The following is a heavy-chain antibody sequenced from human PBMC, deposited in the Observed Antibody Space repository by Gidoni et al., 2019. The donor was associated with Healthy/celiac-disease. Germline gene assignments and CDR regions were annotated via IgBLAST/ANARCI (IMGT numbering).Heavy chain of an antibody. V-gene: IGHV3-33*01. J-gene: IGHJ6*02. CDR2: IWYDGSNK. CDR3: ARDRHSSSWYDYYYGMDV. CDR1: GFHFSSYG. Sequence: QVQLVESGGGVVQPGRSLRLSCAASGFHFSSYGMHWVRQAPGKGLEWVAVIWYDGSNKYYADSVKGRFTISRDNSKNTLYLQMNSLRAEDTAVYYCARDRHSSSWYDYYYGMDVWGQGTTVTVSS. D-gene: IGHD6-13*01.